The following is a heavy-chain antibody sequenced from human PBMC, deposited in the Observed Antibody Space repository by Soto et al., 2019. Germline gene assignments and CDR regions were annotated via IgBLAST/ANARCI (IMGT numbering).Heavy chain of an antibody. D-gene: IGHD3-10*01. CDR3: ARESTMVRGGNGFDP. CDR1: GYTFTSYG. J-gene: IGHJ5*01. V-gene: IGHV1-18*04. Sequence: ASVKVSCKASGYTFTSYGIGWVRQAPGQGLEWMGWISAYNGNTNYAQKLQGRVTMTTDTSTSTAYMELRSLRSDDTAVYYCARESTMVRGGNGFDPWGQGTLVTVSS. CDR2: ISAYNGNT.